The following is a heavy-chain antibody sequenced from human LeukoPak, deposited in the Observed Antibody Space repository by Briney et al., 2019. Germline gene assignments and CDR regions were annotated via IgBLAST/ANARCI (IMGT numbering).Heavy chain of an antibody. V-gene: IGHV5-51*01. CDR2: IYPGDCDT. D-gene: IGHD6-19*01. J-gene: IGHJ4*02. Sequence: CRGLGSPSVTYSCAWVGQLQGKGRGGLGIIYPGDCDTRYSPSFQELVTFSADKSISTAYLQWRSLKAWDTAMYYCARHIQGSGWHLDYWGQGTLVTVSS. CDR3: ARHIQGSGWHLDY. CDR1: GSPSVTYS.